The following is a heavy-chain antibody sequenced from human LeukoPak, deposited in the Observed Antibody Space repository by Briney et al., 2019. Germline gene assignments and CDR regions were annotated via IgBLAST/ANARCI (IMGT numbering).Heavy chain of an antibody. V-gene: IGHV4-30-4*01. Sequence: PSQTLSLTCTVSGGSISSGDYYWSWIRQPPGKGLEWIGYIYYSGSTYYNPSLKSRVTISVDTSKNQFSLKLSSVTAADTAVYYCARAPGGQQLVPNYFDYWGQGTLVTVSS. CDR3: ARAPGGQQLVPNYFDY. J-gene: IGHJ4*02. CDR1: GGSISSGDYY. D-gene: IGHD6-13*01. CDR2: IYYSGST.